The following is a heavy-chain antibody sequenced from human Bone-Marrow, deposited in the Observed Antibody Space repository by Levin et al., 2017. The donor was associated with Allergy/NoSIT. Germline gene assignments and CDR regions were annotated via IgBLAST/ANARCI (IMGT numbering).Heavy chain of an antibody. J-gene: IGHJ6*03. D-gene: IGHD4-23*01. V-gene: IGHV5-51*01. CDR1: GYRFTSYW. CDR2: IYPSDSDT. Sequence: GESLKISCQGSGYRFTSYWIGWVRQMPGKGLEWMGIIYPSDSDTRYSPSFQGQVTISADKSISTAYLQWSSLKASDTAIYYCARRGKDSYYYYMDVWGKGTTVIVSS. CDR3: ARRGKDSYYYYMDV.